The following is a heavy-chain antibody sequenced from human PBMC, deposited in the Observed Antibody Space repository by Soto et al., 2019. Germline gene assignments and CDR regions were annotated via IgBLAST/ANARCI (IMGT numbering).Heavy chain of an antibody. Sequence: GASVKVSCKASGDTFTAYDINWVRQATGQGLEWMGWMNPNSGYADYAQNFQGRVTMSRDTPIKTAYMELSHLKSEDTAVYYCARRGASAPLDHWGQGTLVTVSS. J-gene: IGHJ4*02. CDR1: GDTFTAYD. CDR3: ARRGASAPLDH. CDR2: MNPNSGYA. V-gene: IGHV1-8*01.